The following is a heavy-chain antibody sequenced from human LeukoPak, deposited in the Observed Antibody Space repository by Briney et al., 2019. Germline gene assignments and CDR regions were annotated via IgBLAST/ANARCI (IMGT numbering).Heavy chain of an antibody. CDR3: ARHRRYYDSSEDAFDI. Sequence: GESLQISCKGSGYSFTSYWIGWVRQMPGKGLEWMGIIYPGDSDTRYSPSFQGQVTISADKSISTAYLQWSSLKASDTAMYYCARHRRYYDSSEDAFDIWGQGTMVTVSS. V-gene: IGHV5-51*01. D-gene: IGHD3-22*01. J-gene: IGHJ3*02. CDR2: IYPGDSDT. CDR1: GYSFTSYW.